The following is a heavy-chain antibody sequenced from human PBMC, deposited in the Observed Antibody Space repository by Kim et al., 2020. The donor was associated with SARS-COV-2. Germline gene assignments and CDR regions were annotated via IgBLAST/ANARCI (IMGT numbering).Heavy chain of an antibody. CDR1: GFTFSTFT. CDR3: VRGPQCTRTTCYYNGLDV. Sequence: GGSLRLSCAASGFTFSTFTMNWVRQAPGKGLEWVSSITFGSDKMYYADSVKGRFTISRDTAKSSLYLQMNSLRVEDSALYYCVRGPQCTRTTCYYNGLDVTGQGTTVTVSS. D-gene: IGHD6-19*01. CDR2: ITFGSDKM. J-gene: IGHJ6*02. V-gene: IGHV3-21*01.